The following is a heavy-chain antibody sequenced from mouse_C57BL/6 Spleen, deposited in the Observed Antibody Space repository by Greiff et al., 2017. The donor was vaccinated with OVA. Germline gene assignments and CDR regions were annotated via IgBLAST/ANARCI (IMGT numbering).Heavy chain of an antibody. CDR1: GYTFTDYY. CDR3: ARGEGDY. J-gene: IGHJ2*01. CDR2: INPNNGGT. V-gene: IGHV1-26*01. Sequence: EVQLQQSGPELVKPGASVKISCKASGYTFTDYYMNWVKQSHGKSLEWIGDINPNNGGTSYNQKFKGKATLTVDKSSSTAYMELRSLTSEDSAVYYCARGEGDYWGQGTTLTVSS.